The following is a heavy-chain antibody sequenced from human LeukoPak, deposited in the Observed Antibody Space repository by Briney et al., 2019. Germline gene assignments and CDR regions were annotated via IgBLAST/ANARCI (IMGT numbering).Heavy chain of an antibody. Sequence: SQTLSLTCTVSGDSISSGGYYWSWIRQHPGKGLEWIGYIYYSGSTYYNPSLKSRVTISVDTSKNQFSLKLSSVTAADTAVYYCAREPSEAAAADDSYGMDVWGQGTTVTVSS. D-gene: IGHD6-13*01. CDR2: IYYSGST. V-gene: IGHV4-31*03. J-gene: IGHJ6*02. CDR3: AREPSEAAAADDSYGMDV. CDR1: GDSISSGGYY.